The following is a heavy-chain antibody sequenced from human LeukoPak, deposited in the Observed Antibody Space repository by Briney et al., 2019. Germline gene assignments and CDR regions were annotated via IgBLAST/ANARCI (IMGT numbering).Heavy chain of an antibody. V-gene: IGHV4-34*01. J-gene: IGHJ6*03. CDR3: ARGPRYCTGGVCYYYYYMDV. CDR1: GGSFSGYY. CDR2: INHSGST. Sequence: SETLSLTCAVYGGSFSGYYWSSIRQPPGKGLEWIGEINHSGSTNYNPSLKSRVTISVDTSKNQFSLKLSSVTAADTAVYYCARGPRYCTGGVCYYYYYMDVWGKGTTVTVSS. D-gene: IGHD2-8*02.